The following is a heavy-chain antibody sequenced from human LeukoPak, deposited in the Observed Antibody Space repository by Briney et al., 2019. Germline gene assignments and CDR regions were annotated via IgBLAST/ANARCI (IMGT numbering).Heavy chain of an antibody. CDR2: ISWNSGSI. D-gene: IGHD6-25*01. V-gene: IGHV3-9*01. CDR3: AKDRLFRDDAFDI. J-gene: IGHJ3*02. Sequence: GGSLRLSCAASGFTFSSYAMHWVRQAPGKGLEWVSGISWNSGSIGYADSVKGRFTISRDNAKNSLYLQMNSLRAEDTALYYCAKDRLFRDDAFDIWGQGTMVTVSS. CDR1: GFTFSSYA.